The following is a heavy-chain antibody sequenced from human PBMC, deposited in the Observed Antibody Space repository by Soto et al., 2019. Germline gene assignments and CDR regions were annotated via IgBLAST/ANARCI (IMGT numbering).Heavy chain of an antibody. D-gene: IGHD5-12*01. V-gene: IGHV4-39*07. CDR2: IYYSGST. CDR1: GGSISSSNYY. Sequence: SETLSLTCTVSGGSISSSNYYWGWIRQPPGKGLEWIGSIYYSGSTYYNPSLKSRVTISMHTSKNQFSLMLSSVTAADTAVYYCARDGRNGYKDWGQGTPVTVSS. CDR3: ARDGRNGYKD. J-gene: IGHJ4*02.